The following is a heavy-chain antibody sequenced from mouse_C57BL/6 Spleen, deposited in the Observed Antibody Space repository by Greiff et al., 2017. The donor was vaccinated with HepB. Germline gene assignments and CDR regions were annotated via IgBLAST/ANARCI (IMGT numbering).Heavy chain of an antibody. CDR2: IDPETGGT. Sequence: VKVVESGAELVRPGASVTLSCKASGYTFTDYEMHWVKQTPVHGLEWIGAIDPETGGTAYNQKFKGKAILTADKSSSTAYMELRSLTSEDSAVYYCTRQLPYYYAMDYWGQGTSVTVSS. V-gene: IGHV1-15*01. J-gene: IGHJ4*01. CDR3: TRQLPYYYAMDY. D-gene: IGHD1-1*01. CDR1: GYTFTDYE.